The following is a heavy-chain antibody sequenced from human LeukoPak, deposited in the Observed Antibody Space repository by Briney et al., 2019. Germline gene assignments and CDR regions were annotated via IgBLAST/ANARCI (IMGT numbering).Heavy chain of an antibody. Sequence: SETLSLTCAVYGGSFSGYYWSWIRQPPGKGLEWIGEINHSGSTNYNPSLKSRVTISVDTSKNQFSLKLSSVTAADTAVYYCARGSGVYYDSSGYYFFDYWAREPWSPSPQ. D-gene: IGHD3-22*01. CDR2: INHSGST. J-gene: IGHJ4*02. V-gene: IGHV4-34*01. CDR1: GGSFSGYY. CDR3: ARGSGVYYDSSGYYFFDY.